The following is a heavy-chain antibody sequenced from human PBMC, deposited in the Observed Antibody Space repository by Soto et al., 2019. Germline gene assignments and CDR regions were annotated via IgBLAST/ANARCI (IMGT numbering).Heavy chain of an antibody. CDR1: GGSISSGGYY. CDR2: IYYSGST. J-gene: IGHJ4*02. CDR3: ARTPSPAYYGSGSVFDY. Sequence: SETLSLTCTVSGGSISSGGYYWSWIRQHPGKGLEWIGYIYYSGSTYYNPSLKSRVTISVDTSKNQFSLKLSSVTAADTAVYYCARTPSPAYYGSGSVFDYWGQGTLVTVSS. V-gene: IGHV4-31*03. D-gene: IGHD3-10*01.